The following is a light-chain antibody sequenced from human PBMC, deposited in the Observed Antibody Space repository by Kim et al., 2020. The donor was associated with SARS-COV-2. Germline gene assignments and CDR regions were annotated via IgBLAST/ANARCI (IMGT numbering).Light chain of an antibody. J-gene: IGKJ4*01. CDR2: CAA. CDR3: QQYNNWPRT. CDR1: QSISSS. Sequence: VAPGEEATLPSRASQSISSSLVGYQQKPGQAPRNLINCAATSATGIPARFYGSGAWTDVSLTISSRQSEDVAVYYCQQYNNWPRTFGGGTKVDIK. V-gene: IGKV3-15*01.